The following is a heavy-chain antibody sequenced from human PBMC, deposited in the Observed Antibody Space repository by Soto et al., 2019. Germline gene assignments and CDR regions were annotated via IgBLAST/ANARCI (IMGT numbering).Heavy chain of an antibody. V-gene: IGHV1-2*02. CDR2: INPNSGGT. D-gene: IGHD1-1*01. J-gene: IGHJ6*02. CDR1: GYTFTGYY. CDR3: AKNNWNMPTYSYGMDV. Sequence: ASVKVSCKASGYTFTGYYMHWVRQAPGQGLEWMGWINPNSGGTNYAQKFQGRVTMTRDTSISTAYMELSRLRSDDTAVYYCAKNNWNMPTYSYGMDVWGQGTTVTVSS.